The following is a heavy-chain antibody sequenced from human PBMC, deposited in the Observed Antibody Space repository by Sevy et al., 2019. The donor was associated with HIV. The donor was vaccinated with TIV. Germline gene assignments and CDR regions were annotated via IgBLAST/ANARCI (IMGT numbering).Heavy chain of an antibody. Sequence: GGSLRLSCTSSGFTFGDYALSWCRQAPGKGLEWVGFIISKTHGGTTEYAATVKGRFINSSDDCKSIAYLQMNSLKTDDTAVYYCSRIRGSISHYYYFGMDVWGQGTTVPVSS. CDR2: IISKTHGGTT. CDR3: SRIRGSISHYYYFGMDV. J-gene: IGHJ6*02. D-gene: IGHD3-10*01. CDR1: GFTFGDYA. V-gene: IGHV3-49*03.